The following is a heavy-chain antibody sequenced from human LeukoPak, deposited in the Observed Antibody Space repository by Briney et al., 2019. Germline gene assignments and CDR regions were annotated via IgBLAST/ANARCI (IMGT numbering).Heavy chain of an antibody. J-gene: IGHJ4*02. CDR1: GFTFSDYY. CDR3: AKGRGYSYGYLADY. CDR2: ISWNSGNI. V-gene: IGHV3-9*01. Sequence: QPGGSLRLSCAASGFTFSDYYMSWIRQAPGKGLDWVSGISWNSGNIGYADSVKGRFTISRDNAKNSLYLQMNSLRAEDTALYYCAKGRGYSYGYLADYWGQGTLVTVSS. D-gene: IGHD5-18*01.